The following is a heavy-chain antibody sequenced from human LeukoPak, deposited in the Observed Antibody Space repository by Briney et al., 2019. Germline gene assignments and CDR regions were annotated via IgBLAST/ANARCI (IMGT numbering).Heavy chain of an antibody. CDR3: AKGSRIAARLVYFDY. J-gene: IGHJ4*02. CDR2: ISGSGVST. Sequence: GGSLRLSCAASGFTFSSYAMSWVRQAPGKGLEWVSAISGSGVSTYYADSVKGRFTISRDISKNTLFLQMNSLGAEDTAVYYCAKGSRIAARLVYFDYWGQGTLVTVSS. V-gene: IGHV3-23*01. CDR1: GFTFSSYA. D-gene: IGHD6-6*01.